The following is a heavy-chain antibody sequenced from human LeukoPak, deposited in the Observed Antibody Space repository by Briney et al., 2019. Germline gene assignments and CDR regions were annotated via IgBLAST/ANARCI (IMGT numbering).Heavy chain of an antibody. Sequence: SETLSLTCTVSGGSISSYYWSWIRQPAGKGLEWIGRIYTSGSTSYNPSLKSRVTMSVDTSKNQFSLKLSSVTAADTAVYYCARGLDYYYYYYMDVWGKGTTVTISS. CDR1: GGSISSYY. CDR2: IYTSGST. CDR3: ARGLDYYYYYYMDV. V-gene: IGHV4-4*07. J-gene: IGHJ6*03.